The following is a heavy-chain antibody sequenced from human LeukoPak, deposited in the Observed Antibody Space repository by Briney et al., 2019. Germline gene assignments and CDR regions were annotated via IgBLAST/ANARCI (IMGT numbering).Heavy chain of an antibody. Sequence: GGSLRLSCVASGFALSTTYMSWVRQAPGKGLEWVSVIYDGDSANYGDSVKGRFTVSRDFSTHTLYLQMNSLRVDDTAVYYCARLSVFSAQRLWFGESRGFLDYWGQGTLVTVSS. CDR2: IYDGDSA. D-gene: IGHD3-10*01. CDR3: ARLSVFSAQRLWFGESRGFLDY. V-gene: IGHV3-66*04. J-gene: IGHJ4*02. CDR1: GFALSTTY.